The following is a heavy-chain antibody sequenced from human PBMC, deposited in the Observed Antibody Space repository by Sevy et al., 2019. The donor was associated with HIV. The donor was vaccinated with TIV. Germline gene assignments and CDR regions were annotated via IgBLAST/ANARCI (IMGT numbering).Heavy chain of an antibody. J-gene: IGHJ4*02. V-gene: IGHV3-30*18. CDR1: GFIFSSYG. CDR3: VKGGVTWELLDY. D-gene: IGHD1-26*01. Sequence: GGSLRLSCAASGFIFSSYGMHWVRQAPGKGLEWVTIISYDGMSKYYADSVKGRFTISRDNSETILYLQMNSLRTDDTAVYYCVKGGVTWELLDYWGQGPLVTVSS. CDR2: ISYDGMSK.